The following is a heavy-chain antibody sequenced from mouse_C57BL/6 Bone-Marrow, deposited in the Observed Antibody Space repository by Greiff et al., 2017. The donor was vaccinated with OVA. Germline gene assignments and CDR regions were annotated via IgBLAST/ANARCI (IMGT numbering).Heavy chain of an antibody. Sequence: VMLVESGPGLVQPSQSLSITCTVSGFSLTSYGVHWVRQPPGKGLEWLGVIWSGGSTDYNAAFISRLSISKDNSKSQVFFKMNSLQADDTAIYYCAKNYYYGSSLAWFAYWGQGTLVTVSA. V-gene: IGHV2-4*01. D-gene: IGHD1-1*01. CDR2: IWSGGST. CDR1: GFSLTSYG. CDR3: AKNYYYGSSLAWFAY. J-gene: IGHJ3*01.